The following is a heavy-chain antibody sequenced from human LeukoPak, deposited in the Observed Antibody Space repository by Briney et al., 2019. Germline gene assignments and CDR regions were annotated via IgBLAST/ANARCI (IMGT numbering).Heavy chain of an antibody. CDR2: IYYSGST. Sequence: SETLSLTCTVSGGSISSYYWSWIRQPPGKGLEWIGYIYYSGSTNYNPSLKSRVTISVDTSKNQFSLKLSSVTAADTAVYYCARHKCSSCTGWYASDIWGQGTMVTVSS. D-gene: IGHD6-13*01. CDR3: ARHKCSSCTGWYASDI. V-gene: IGHV4-59*08. CDR1: GGSISSYY. J-gene: IGHJ3*02.